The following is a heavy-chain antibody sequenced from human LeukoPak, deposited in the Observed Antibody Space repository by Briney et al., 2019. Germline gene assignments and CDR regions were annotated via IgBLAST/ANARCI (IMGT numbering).Heavy chain of an antibody. CDR1: GYTFTSYY. V-gene: IGHV1-46*01. J-gene: IGHJ2*01. CDR2: INPSGGST. Sequence: ASVKVSCKASGYTFTSYYMHWVRQAPGQGLEWMGIINPSGGSTGYAQKFRGRVTMTRDTSTSTVYMELSSLRSEDTAVYYRARGPVIGGHSSSSAWYFDLWGRGTLVTVSS. D-gene: IGHD6-6*01. CDR3: ARGPVIGGHSSSSAWYFDL.